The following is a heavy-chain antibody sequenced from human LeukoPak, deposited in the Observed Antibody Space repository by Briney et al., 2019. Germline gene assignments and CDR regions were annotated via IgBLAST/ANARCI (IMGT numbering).Heavy chain of an antibody. CDR3: ARRTDSGGPDWCFDL. Sequence: ASVKVSCKASGYTFNDYYIHWVRQAPGQGLEWMGWINPNSGGTNYAQKFQGRVTMTRDTSISTAYMELTRLRSDDTAVYYCARRTDSGGPDWCFDLWGRGTLVTVSS. J-gene: IGHJ2*01. CDR2: INPNSGGT. CDR1: GYTFNDYY. V-gene: IGHV1-2*02. D-gene: IGHD2-15*01.